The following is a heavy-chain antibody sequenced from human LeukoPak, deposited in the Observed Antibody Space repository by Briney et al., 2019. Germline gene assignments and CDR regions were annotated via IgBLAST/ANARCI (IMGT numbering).Heavy chain of an antibody. CDR3: AKDAYYYDSSGYQGDY. CDR1: GFTFSSYG. Sequence: PGGSLRLSCAAPGFTFSSYGMHWVRQAPGKGLEWVAFIRYDGSNKYYADSVKGRFTISRDNSKNTLYLQMNSLRAEDTAVYYCAKDAYYYDSSGYQGDYWGQGTLVTVSS. V-gene: IGHV3-30*02. D-gene: IGHD3-22*01. J-gene: IGHJ4*02. CDR2: IRYDGSNK.